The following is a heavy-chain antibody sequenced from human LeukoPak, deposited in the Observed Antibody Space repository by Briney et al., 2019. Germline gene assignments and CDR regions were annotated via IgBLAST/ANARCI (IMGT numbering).Heavy chain of an antibody. D-gene: IGHD3-22*01. Sequence: SVKVSCKASGGTFSSYAISWVRQAPGQGLGWMGGIIPIFGTANYAQKFQGRVTITADESTSTAYMELSSLRSEDTAVYYCTKDGGEGITMIVVVISYGFDYWGQGTLVTVSS. J-gene: IGHJ4*02. V-gene: IGHV1-69*13. CDR1: GGTFSSYA. CDR2: IIPIFGTA. CDR3: TKDGGEGITMIVVVISYGFDY.